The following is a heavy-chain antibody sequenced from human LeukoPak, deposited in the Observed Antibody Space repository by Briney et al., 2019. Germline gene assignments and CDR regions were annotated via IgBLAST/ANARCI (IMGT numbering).Heavy chain of an antibody. CDR3: AKPSSRGPYYYYGMDV. CDR1: GFTFSRYA. Sequence: GGSLRLSCAASGFTFSRYALSWVRQAPGKGLVWVSTISGSGGDTFHADSVTGRFTISRDNSKNTLYLQMNSLRPEDTAMYYCAKPSSRGPYYYYGMDVWGQGTTVTVSS. J-gene: IGHJ6*02. CDR2: ISGSGGDT. V-gene: IGHV3-23*01. D-gene: IGHD6-19*01.